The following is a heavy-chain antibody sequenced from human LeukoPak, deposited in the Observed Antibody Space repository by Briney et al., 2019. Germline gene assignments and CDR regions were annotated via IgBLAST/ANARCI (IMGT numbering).Heavy chain of an antibody. CDR2: ISYDGSNK. CDR3: ARDGVAAAGVSRLDY. J-gene: IGHJ4*02. D-gene: IGHD6-13*01. Sequence: GRSLRLSCAASGFTFSSYAMHWVRQAPGKGLEWVAVISYDGSNKYYADYVKGRFTISRDNSKNTLYLQMNSLRAEDTAVYYCARDGVAAAGVSRLDYWGQGTLVTVSS. CDR1: GFTFSSYA. V-gene: IGHV3-30-3*01.